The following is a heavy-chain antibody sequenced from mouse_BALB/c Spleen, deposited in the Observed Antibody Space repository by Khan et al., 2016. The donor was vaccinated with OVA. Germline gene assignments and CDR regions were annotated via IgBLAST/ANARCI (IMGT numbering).Heavy chain of an antibody. CDR1: GFTFSSYS. D-gene: IGHD4-1*01. J-gene: IGHJ3*01. V-gene: IGHV5-6*01. CDR2: ISSGGDYT. CDR3: ASHLTGTFAY. Sequence: EVELVESGGDLVKPGGSLKLSCAASGFTFSSYSMSWVRQTPDKRLEWVATISSGGDYTYYPDNVKGRFTIHRDNAKNTLYLQISRLKSGDTAMYYCASHLTGTFAYWGQGTLVTVSA.